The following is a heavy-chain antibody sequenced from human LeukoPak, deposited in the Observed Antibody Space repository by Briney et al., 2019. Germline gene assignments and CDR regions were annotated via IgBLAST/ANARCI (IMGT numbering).Heavy chain of an antibody. V-gene: IGHV4-34*01. CDR2: INHSGST. CDR3: ATYGSGSPYYYYMDV. Sequence: KPSETLSLTCAVYGGSFSGYYWSWIRQPPGKGLEWIGEINHSGSTNYNPSLKSRVTISVDTSKNQFSLKLSSVTAADTAVYYCATYGSGSPYYYYMDVWGKGTTVTVSS. D-gene: IGHD3-10*01. CDR1: GGSFSGYY. J-gene: IGHJ6*03.